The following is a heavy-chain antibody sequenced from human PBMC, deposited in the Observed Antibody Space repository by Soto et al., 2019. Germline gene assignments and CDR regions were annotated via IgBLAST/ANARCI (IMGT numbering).Heavy chain of an antibody. D-gene: IGHD1-26*01. Sequence: EVQVLESGGGLVQPGGSLRLSCAASGFTFSRYGMNWVRQAPGKGVEWVSGVRSDGDTTYNADSVKGRFTVSRDNFRNTVDLQMNNLRVEDTAVYYCAKGKGVGATPDGANCWGQGTLVTVSP. J-gene: IGHJ4*02. CDR2: VRSDGDTT. CDR1: GFTFSRYG. CDR3: AKGKGVGATPDGANC. V-gene: IGHV3-23*01.